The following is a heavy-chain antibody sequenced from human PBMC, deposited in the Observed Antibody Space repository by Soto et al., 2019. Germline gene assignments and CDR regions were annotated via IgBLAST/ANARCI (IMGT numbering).Heavy chain of an antibody. V-gene: IGHV3-30*18. J-gene: IGHJ5*02. D-gene: IGHD6-13*01. CDR1: GFIFSNYG. CDR3: EKDRIAATGTNWLDP. CDR2: ISYDGSGK. Sequence: GGSLRLSCAASGFIFSNYGMHWVRQAPGKGLEWVALISYDGSGKYYADSVRGRFTISRDNSKNTLYLQMNSLRAEDTAVYYCEKDRIAATGTNWLDPWGQGTLVTVYS.